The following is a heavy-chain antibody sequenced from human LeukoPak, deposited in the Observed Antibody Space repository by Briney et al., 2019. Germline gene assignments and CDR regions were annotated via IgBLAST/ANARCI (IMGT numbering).Heavy chain of an antibody. CDR2: IYYSGST. CDR1: GDSISNSNYY. CDR3: ARLFAVVTRFYDY. D-gene: IGHD3-3*01. J-gene: IGHJ4*02. V-gene: IGHV4-39*01. Sequence: SGTLSLTCTVSGDSISNSNYYWGWIRQPPGKGLEWIGNIYYSGSTYYNPSLKSRVTISVDTSKNQFSLNLSSVTAADTAVYFCARLFAVVTRFYDYWGQGTLVTVSS.